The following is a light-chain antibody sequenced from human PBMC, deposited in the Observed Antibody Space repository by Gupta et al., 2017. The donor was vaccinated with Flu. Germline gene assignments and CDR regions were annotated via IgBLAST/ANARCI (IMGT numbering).Light chain of an antibody. CDR2: SNN. Sequence: VTISCSGSSSNVGSNTVNWYQQLPGTDPKLLICSNNQRPSGVPDRFSGSKSGTSASLAISGLQYEDEADYYCAAWEDSLNGRLVFGTGTKVTVL. CDR3: AAWEDSLNGRLV. J-gene: IGLJ1*01. V-gene: IGLV1-44*01. CDR1: SSNVGSNT.